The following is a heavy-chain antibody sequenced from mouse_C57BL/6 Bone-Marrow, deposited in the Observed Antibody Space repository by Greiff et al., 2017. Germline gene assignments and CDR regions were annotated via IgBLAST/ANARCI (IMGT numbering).Heavy chain of an antibody. V-gene: IGHV1-19*01. CDR3: SREVGLRIWFAY. D-gene: IGHD2-4*01. Sequence: VQLQQSGPVLVKPGASVKMSCKASGYTFTDYYMNWVKQSHGKSLEWIGVINPYNGGTSYNQKFKGKATLTVDKSSSTAYMELNSLTSEDSAVYSCSREVGLRIWFAYWGQGTLVTVSA. J-gene: IGHJ3*01. CDR1: GYTFTDYY. CDR2: INPYNGGT.